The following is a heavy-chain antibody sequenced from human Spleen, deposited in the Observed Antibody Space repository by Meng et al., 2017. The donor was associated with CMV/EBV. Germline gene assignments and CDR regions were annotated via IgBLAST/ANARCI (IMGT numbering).Heavy chain of an antibody. Sequence: SVKVSCKASGGTFSSYAISWVRQAPGQGLEWMGGIIPIFGTANYAQKFQGRVTITTDESTSTAYMELSSLRSEDTAVYYCARGGLRDPNYFDYWGQGMLVTVSS. CDR2: IIPIFGTA. D-gene: IGHD4-17*01. V-gene: IGHV1-69*05. J-gene: IGHJ4*02. CDR3: ARGGLRDPNYFDY. CDR1: GGTFSSYA.